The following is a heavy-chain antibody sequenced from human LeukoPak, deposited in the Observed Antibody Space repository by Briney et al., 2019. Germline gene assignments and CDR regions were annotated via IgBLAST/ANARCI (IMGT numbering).Heavy chain of an antibody. Sequence: GRSLRLSCAASGFTFSSYGMHWVRQAPGKGLEWVAVIWYGGSNKYYADSVKGRFTISRDNSKNTVFLQMNTLRTEDTAVYFCAKDKPIDYWGQGTLVTVSS. CDR3: AKDKPIDY. CDR1: GFTFSSYG. CDR2: IWYGGSNK. V-gene: IGHV3-30*18. J-gene: IGHJ4*02. D-gene: IGHD1-14*01.